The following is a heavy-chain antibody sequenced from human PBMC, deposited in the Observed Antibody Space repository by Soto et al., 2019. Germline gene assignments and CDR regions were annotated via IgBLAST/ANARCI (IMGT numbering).Heavy chain of an antibody. CDR1: GDSISTVDYF. J-gene: IGHJ5*01. D-gene: IGHD2-15*01. Sequence: SETLSLSCSVSGDSISTVDYFWAWIRQPPGQALEYIGYIYKSTTTYYNPSFESRVAISLDTSKSQFSLTVTSVTAADTAVYFCARGRYCLTGRCFPNWFDSWGQGTLVTVSS. CDR2: IYKSTTT. V-gene: IGHV4-30-4*01. CDR3: ARGRYCLTGRCFPNWFDS.